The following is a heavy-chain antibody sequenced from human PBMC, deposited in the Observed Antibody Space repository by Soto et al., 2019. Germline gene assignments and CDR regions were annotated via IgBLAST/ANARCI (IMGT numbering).Heavy chain of an antibody. CDR1: GGSFSGYY. D-gene: IGHD5-12*01. Sequence: QVQLQQWGAGLLKPSETLSLTCAVYGGSFSGYYWSWIRQPPGKGLEWSGEINHSGSTNYNPSLKSRVTISVDTSKNQFSLTLSSVTAADTAVYYCARGARGVVDSGYDPQARYYYYMDVWGKGTTVTVSS. V-gene: IGHV4-34*01. CDR3: ARGARGVVDSGYDPQARYYYYMDV. J-gene: IGHJ6*03. CDR2: INHSGST.